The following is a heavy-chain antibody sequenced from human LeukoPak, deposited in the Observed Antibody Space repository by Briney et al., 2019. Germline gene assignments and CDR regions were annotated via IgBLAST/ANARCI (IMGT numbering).Heavy chain of an antibody. J-gene: IGHJ2*01. Sequence: PSQTLSLTCTVSGGSISSGSYYWSWIRQPAGKGLEWIGRIYTSGSTNYNPSLKSRVTISVDTSKNQFSLKLSSVTAADTAVYYCAREFNRYQLLYLQNWYFDLWRRGTLVTVSS. CDR3: AREFNRYQLLYLQNWYFDL. CDR1: GGSISSGSYY. V-gene: IGHV4-61*02. CDR2: IYTSGST. D-gene: IGHD2-2*02.